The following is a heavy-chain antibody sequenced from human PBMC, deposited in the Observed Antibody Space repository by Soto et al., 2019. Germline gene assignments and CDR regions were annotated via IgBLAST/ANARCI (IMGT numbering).Heavy chain of an antibody. CDR3: ASFSFKTSGDKLYHDF. Sequence: GASVKVSCKTSGYTYRIYAITWVRQAPGQGLEWMGWISTYNHDTRYAQRFQGRLSMATDTSTSTAYMELRSLTSDDTAVYYCASFSFKTSGDKLYHDFWGQGTLGTGSS. V-gene: IGHV1-18*01. CDR1: GYTYRIYA. J-gene: IGHJ4*02. D-gene: IGHD3-3*01. CDR2: ISTYNHDT.